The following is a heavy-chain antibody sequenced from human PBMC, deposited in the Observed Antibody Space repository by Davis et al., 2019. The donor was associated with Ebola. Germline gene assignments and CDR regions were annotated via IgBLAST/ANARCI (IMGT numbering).Heavy chain of an antibody. J-gene: IGHJ4*02. V-gene: IGHV1-3*01. CDR2: INRVNAKI. Sequence: ASVKVSCMASCYRFINHVIHSVRHASGQTLEWMGWINRVNAKIKYSKKFQGRSTLTRDTSATTAYMKLSSLRSEDTAVYYCARDVGVDEVAATAVADYWGQGTFVTVSA. CDR1: CYRFINHV. D-gene: IGHD6-19*01. CDR3: ARDVGVDEVAATAVADY.